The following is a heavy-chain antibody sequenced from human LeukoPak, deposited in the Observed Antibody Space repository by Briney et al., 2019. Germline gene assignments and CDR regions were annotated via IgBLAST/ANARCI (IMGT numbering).Heavy chain of an antibody. CDR1: GLTVTSNY. CDR3: ARDLGGYSGYDYYFDY. D-gene: IGHD5-12*01. CDR2: IYAGGRT. J-gene: IGHJ4*02. Sequence: GGSLRLSCAASGLTVTSNYISWVRQAPGKGLEWVSVIYAGGRTYYVDSVKGRFTISRDNAKNSLYLQMNSLRAEDTAVYYCARDLGGYSGYDYYFDYWGQGTLVTVSS. V-gene: IGHV3-66*01.